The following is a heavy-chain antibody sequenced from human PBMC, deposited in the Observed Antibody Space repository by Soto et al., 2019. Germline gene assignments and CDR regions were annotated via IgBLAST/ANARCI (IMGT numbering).Heavy chain of an antibody. CDR3: ANEVDVAFSSLQYGMDV. D-gene: IGHD5-12*01. CDR2: ISYEGTYK. Sequence: GGPRRLSCAASGFTFNNFAMHGGRQAPGKGREWVAFISYEGTYKYYADSVRGRFTVYINNSKSTLFLHMNRLKFEDTAVYVCANEVDVAFSSLQYGMDVWGQGTPVTVSS. CDR1: GFTFNNFA. V-gene: IGHV3-30*14. J-gene: IGHJ6*02.